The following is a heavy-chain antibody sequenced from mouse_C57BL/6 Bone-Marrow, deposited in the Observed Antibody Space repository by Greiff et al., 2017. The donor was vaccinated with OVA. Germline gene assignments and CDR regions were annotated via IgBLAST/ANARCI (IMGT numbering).Heavy chain of an antibody. CDR2: ISSGGSYT. CDR1: GFTFSSYG. V-gene: IGHV5-6*01. J-gene: IGHJ2*01. D-gene: IGHD1-1*01. CDR3: ARRLRPYYFDY. Sequence: EVQVVESGGDLVKPGGSLKLSCAASGFTFSSYGMSWVRQTPDKRLEWVATISSGGSYTYYPDSVKGRFTISRDNAKNTLYLQMSSLKSEDTAMYYCARRLRPYYFDYWGQGTTLTVSS.